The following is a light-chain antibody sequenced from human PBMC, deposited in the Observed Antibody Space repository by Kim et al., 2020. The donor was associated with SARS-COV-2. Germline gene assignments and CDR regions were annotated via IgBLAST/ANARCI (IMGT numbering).Light chain of an antibody. CDR1: QSVSSY. J-gene: IGKJ2*01. CDR3: QQRSNWYT. CDR2: DAS. Sequence: LSLSPGERATLSCRASQSVSSYLAWYQQKPGQAPRLLIYDASNRATGIPARFSGSGSGTDLTLTISSLEPEDFAVYYCQQRSNWYTFGQGTKLEI. V-gene: IGKV3-11*01.